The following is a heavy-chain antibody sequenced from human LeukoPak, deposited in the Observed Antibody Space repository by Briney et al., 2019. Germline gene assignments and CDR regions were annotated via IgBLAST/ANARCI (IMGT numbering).Heavy chain of an antibody. V-gene: IGHV1-24*01. Sequence: EASVKVSCKVSGYTLTELSMHWVRQAPGKGLEWMGGFDPEDGETIYAQEFQGRVTMTEDTSTDTAYMELSSLRSEDTAVYYCATGYDILTGYYKGSYYYGMDVWGQGTTVTVSS. CDR1: GYTLTELS. CDR3: ATGYDILTGYYKGSYYYGMDV. CDR2: FDPEDGET. D-gene: IGHD3-9*01. J-gene: IGHJ6*02.